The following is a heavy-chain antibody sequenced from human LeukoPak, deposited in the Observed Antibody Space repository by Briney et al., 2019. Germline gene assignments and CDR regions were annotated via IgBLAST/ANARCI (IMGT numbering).Heavy chain of an antibody. Sequence: PGGSLRLSCTASGLIFRNYAMTWVRQAPRKGLEWVSTISGGGTETFYADSVEGRFTISRDNSKNTHYLQMSSLRAEDTGIYYCAKGGHYSFFDYWGQGTLVTVSS. CDR3: AKGGHYSFFDY. CDR2: ISGGGTET. D-gene: IGHD4-11*01. J-gene: IGHJ4*02. CDR1: GLIFRNYA. V-gene: IGHV3-23*01.